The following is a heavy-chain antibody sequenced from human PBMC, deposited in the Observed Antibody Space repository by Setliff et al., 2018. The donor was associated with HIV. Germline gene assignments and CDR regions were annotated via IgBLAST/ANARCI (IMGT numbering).Heavy chain of an antibody. CDR1: GGSITSTTYY. V-gene: IGHV4-39*07. J-gene: IGHJ4*02. D-gene: IGHD5-12*01. CDR2: IHYTGNT. Sequence: PSETLSLTCTVSGGSITSTTYYWGWIRQPPGKGLEWIGTIHYTGNTYHNPSLKSRVTISVEASKNQISLKLSSVTAADTAVYYCARSPLYSGYERYYFDSWGQGALVTVSS. CDR3: ARSPLYSGYERYYFDS.